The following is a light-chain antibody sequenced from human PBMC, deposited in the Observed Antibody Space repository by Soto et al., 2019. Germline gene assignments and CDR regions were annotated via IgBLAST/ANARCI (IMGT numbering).Light chain of an antibody. CDR3: QSYDSSLSGYV. Sequence: QSVLTQPPSVSGAPGQRVTISCTGSSSNIGAGYDVHWYQQPPGTAPKLLIYGNSNRPSGVPDRFSASKSGTSASLAITGLQAEDEADYYCQSYDSSLSGYVFGTGTKLTVL. CDR1: SSNIGAGYD. J-gene: IGLJ1*01. V-gene: IGLV1-40*01. CDR2: GNS.